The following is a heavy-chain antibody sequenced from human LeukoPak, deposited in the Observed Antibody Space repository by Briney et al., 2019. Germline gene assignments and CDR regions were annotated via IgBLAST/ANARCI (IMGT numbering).Heavy chain of an antibody. Sequence: SETLSLTCTVSGGSISSYYWSWIRQPPGKGLEWIGYIYYSGSTNYNPSLKSRVTISVDTSKNQFSLKLSSVTAADTAVYYCARPNSSGYPYYFDYWGQGTLVTVSS. CDR3: ARPNSSGYPYYFDY. V-gene: IGHV4-59*08. J-gene: IGHJ4*02. CDR1: GGSISSYY. CDR2: IYYSGST. D-gene: IGHD3-22*01.